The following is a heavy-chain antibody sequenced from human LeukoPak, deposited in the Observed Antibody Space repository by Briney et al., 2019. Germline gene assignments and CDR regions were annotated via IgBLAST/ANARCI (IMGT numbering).Heavy chain of an antibody. D-gene: IGHD3-22*01. V-gene: IGHV1-8*01. CDR1: GYTFTRYD. CDR3: ARGFLGYDSSDYAFSYY. J-gene: IGHJ4*02. CDR2: LNPNNGNT. Sequence: GASVKVSCKASGYTFTRYDITWVRQASGEGLEWMGWLNPNNGNTGYAQRFQGRVTLTRDTSISTAYMELSSLRSEDTAVYYCARGFLGYDSSDYAFSYYWGQGTLVTVSS.